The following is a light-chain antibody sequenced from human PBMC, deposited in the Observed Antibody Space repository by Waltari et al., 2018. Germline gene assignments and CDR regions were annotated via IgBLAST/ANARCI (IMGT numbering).Light chain of an antibody. V-gene: IGKV1-39*01. J-gene: IGKJ3*01. CDR2: AAS. Sequence: DIQMTQSPSSLSASVGDRVTIACRASQSISPSLTWYQQKPGKAPNLLIYAASSLQSGVPSRFSGSGSGTDFTLTISSLQPEDFATYYCQQTYSTPFTFGPGTKVDIK. CDR1: QSISPS. CDR3: QQTYSTPFT.